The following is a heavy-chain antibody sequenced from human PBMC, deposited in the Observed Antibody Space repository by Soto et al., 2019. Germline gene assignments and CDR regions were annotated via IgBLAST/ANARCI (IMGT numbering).Heavy chain of an antibody. CDR1: GVSISNPYYY. D-gene: IGHD2-2*01. V-gene: IGHV4-39*01. Sequence: QLQLQQSGPGLVKPSETLSLTCTVSGVSISNPYYYWGWIRQTPGKGLEWMGGLHYSGSTFYNPSLRSRVPISLDTSRNQFSLRLTSVSVADTAVYYCARRQSTDTVQAPAAIYADDGFDFWGQGTMVTVSS. J-gene: IGHJ3*01. CDR2: LHYSGST. CDR3: ARRQSTDTVQAPAAIYADDGFDF.